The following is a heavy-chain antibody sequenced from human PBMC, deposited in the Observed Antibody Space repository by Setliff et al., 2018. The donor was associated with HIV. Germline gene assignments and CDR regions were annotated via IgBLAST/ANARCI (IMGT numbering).Heavy chain of an antibody. J-gene: IGHJ6*02. V-gene: IGHV3-23*01. D-gene: IGHD3-10*01. CDR3: AKKTAAYTSGSWLHY. CDR1: GFTFSSYA. CDR2: ISGSGGDT. Sequence: GGSLRLSCASSGFTFSSYAMTWVRQAPGKGLECVAVISGSGGDTYYADSVKGRFVISREKSKSTLYLQMNSLRAEDTAVYYCAKKTAAYTSGSWLHYWGQGTTVTVSS.